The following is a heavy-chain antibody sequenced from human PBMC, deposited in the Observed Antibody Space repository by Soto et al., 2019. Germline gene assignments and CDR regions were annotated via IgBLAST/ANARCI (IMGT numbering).Heavy chain of an antibody. D-gene: IGHD6-13*01. CDR3: ARQQLLPFYYALDV. V-gene: IGHV4-59*07. CDR1: GGSISGYY. CDR2: IYYRWST. J-gene: IGHJ6*02. Sequence: QVHLQESGPGLVKPSDTLSLTCTVSGGSISGYYWSWIRQSPGKGLEYFGYIYYRWSTNYNPSLRIRVTMSVNSSRNQFYLKVNSVTAADKAVYYCARQQLLPFYYALDVVCHWTTVTVCS.